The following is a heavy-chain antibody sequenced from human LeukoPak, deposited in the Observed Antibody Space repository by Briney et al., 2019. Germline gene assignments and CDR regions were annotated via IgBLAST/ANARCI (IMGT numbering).Heavy chain of an antibody. D-gene: IGHD6-19*01. Sequence: PGGSLRLSCVASGFAFSGFTMHWVRQAPGKGLEWVSHIRDGGDPVYYADSVKGRFTISRDNSKNSLYLQMNSLRSDDTALYYCARESESSGWYDYWGQRTLVTVSS. J-gene: IGHJ4*02. CDR3: ARESESSGWYDY. CDR1: GFAFSGFT. V-gene: IGHV3-43*02. CDR2: IRDGGDPV.